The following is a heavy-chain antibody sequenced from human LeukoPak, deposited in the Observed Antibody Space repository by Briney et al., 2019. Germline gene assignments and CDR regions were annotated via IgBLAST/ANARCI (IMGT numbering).Heavy chain of an antibody. CDR3: ARDGSGYDRFDY. V-gene: IGHV4-30-2*05. Sequence: SETLSLTCTVSGGSISSGGYYWSWIRQPPGKGLEWIGYIYHSGSTYYNPSLKSRVTISVDTSKNQFSLNLNSVTAADTAVYYCARDGSGYDRFDYWGQGTLVTVSS. CDR1: GGSISSGGYY. CDR2: IYHSGST. J-gene: IGHJ4*02. D-gene: IGHD5-12*01.